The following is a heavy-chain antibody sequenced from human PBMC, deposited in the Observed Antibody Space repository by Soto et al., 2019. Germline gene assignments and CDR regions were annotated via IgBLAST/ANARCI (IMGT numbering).Heavy chain of an antibody. CDR2: IWYDGSNK. J-gene: IGHJ6*02. CDR1: GFTFSSYG. CDR3: ARATVTPLYYYYYGMDV. Sequence: QVQLVESGGGVVQPGRSLRLSCAASGFTFSSYGMHWVLQAPGKGLEWVAVIWYDGSNKYYADSVKGRFTISRDNSKNTLYLQMNSLRAEDTAVYYCARATVTPLYYYYYGMDVWGQGTTVTVSS. V-gene: IGHV3-33*01. D-gene: IGHD4-17*01.